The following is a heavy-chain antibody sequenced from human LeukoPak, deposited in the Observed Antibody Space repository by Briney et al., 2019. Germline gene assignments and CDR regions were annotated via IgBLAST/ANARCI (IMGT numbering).Heavy chain of an antibody. CDR1: GYTFTGYY. CDR2: INPNSGGT. Sequence: ASVKVSCKASGYTFTGYYMHWVRQAPGQGLEWMGWINPNSGGTNYAQKFQGRVTMTRDTFISTAYMELSRLRSDDTAVYYCAREYYDSSGYYQKTDYWGQGTLVTVSS. CDR3: AREYYDSSGYYQKTDY. V-gene: IGHV1-2*02. D-gene: IGHD3-22*01. J-gene: IGHJ4*02.